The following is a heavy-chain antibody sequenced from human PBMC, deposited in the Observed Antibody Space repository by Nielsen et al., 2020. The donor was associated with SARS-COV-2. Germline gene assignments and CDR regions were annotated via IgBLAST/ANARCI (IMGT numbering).Heavy chain of an antibody. J-gene: IGHJ4*02. V-gene: IGHV3-49*04. Sequence: GESLKISRTTSGFTFGDYAMSWVRQAPGKGLEWVGFIRSRRYGGTTEYAASVKGRFTISRDDSKSIAYLQMNSLKTEDTAVYYCTRGPRRVVGATIDYWGQGTLVTVSS. CDR2: IRSRRYGGTT. CDR1: GFTFGDYA. D-gene: IGHD1-26*01. CDR3: TRGPRRVVGATIDY.